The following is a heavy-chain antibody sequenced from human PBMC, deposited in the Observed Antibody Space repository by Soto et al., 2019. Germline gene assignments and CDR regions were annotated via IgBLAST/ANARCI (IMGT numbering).Heavy chain of an antibody. D-gene: IGHD3-22*01. Sequence: GESLKISCKGSGHIFSNYWIDWVRQMPGKGLEWMGIIYPGDSDTRYSPSFQGQVTITVVKSINTAYLQWSRLKASDTAIYYCARQRLWGTSGYYYFENWGQGTLVTVSS. CDR3: ARQRLWGTSGYYYFEN. CDR1: GHIFSNYW. CDR2: IYPGDSDT. V-gene: IGHV5-51*01. J-gene: IGHJ4*02.